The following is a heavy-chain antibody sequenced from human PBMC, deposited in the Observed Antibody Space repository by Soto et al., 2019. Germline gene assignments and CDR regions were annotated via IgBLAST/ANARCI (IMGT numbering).Heavy chain of an antibody. CDR2: INHSGST. CDR1: GGSFSGYY. CDR3: ARPKGPGYFDY. V-gene: IGHV4-34*01. Sequence: SETLSLTCAVYGGSFSGYYWSWIRQPPGKGLEWIGEINHSGSTNYNPSLKSRVTISVDTSKNQFSLKLSSATAADTAVYYCARPKGPGYFDYWGQGTLVTVSS. J-gene: IGHJ4*02.